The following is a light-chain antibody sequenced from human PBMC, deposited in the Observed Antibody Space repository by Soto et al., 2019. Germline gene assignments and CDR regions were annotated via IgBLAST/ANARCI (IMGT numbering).Light chain of an antibody. J-gene: IGKJ5*01. Sequence: DIPMTQSPSSLSASVGDRVTITCRASQSISSYLNWYQQKPGKAPKLLIYAASSLQSGVPSRFSGSGSGTDFTLTISSLQPEDFATYYCQQSYSTPISFSQGIQPEIK. CDR2: AAS. CDR3: QQSYSTPIS. V-gene: IGKV1-39*01. CDR1: QSISSY.